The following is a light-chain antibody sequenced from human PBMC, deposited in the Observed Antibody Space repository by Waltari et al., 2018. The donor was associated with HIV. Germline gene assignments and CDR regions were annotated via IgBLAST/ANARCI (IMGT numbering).Light chain of an antibody. CDR2: KAS. CDR1: QSITTS. J-gene: IGKJ1*01. V-gene: IGKV1-5*03. CDR3: QQYHDYST. Sequence: DIQLTQVPSTLSASVGDRVTITCRASQSITTSLAWYQQKPGKAPKFLIYKASRLNSGVPSRFSGRGSGTDFTLTINGLQSDDFATYFCQQYHDYSTFGQGTKVEI.